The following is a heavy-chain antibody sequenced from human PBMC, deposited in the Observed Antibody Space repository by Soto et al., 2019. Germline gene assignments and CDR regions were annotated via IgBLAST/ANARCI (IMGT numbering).Heavy chain of an antibody. CDR3: ARVWGYGMDV. J-gene: IGHJ6*02. V-gene: IGHV3-21*01. CDR2: ISSSSTYI. CDR1: GFTFSSYS. Sequence: EVQLVESGGGLVKPGGSLRLSCAASGFTFSSYSINWVRQAPGKGLEWVSSISSSSTYIYYADSVKGRFTISRDNAKNLVYLQMNNLRAEDTAVYYCARVWGYGMDVWGQGTTVTVSS. D-gene: IGHD3-16*01.